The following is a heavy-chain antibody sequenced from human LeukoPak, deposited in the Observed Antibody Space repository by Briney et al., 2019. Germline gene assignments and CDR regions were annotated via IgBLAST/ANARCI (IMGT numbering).Heavy chain of an antibody. J-gene: IGHJ4*02. CDR2: IKQDGSEK. V-gene: IGHV3-7*03. Sequence: GGSLRLSCAASGFTFSSYWMSWVRQAPGKGLEWVANIKQDGSEKYYAGSVKGRFTISRDNAKNSLYLQMNSLRAEDTAVYYCAGDPNGGYCSGGSCPPGYWGQGTLVTVSS. CDR1: GFTFSSYW. D-gene: IGHD2-15*01. CDR3: AGDPNGGYCSGGSCPPGY.